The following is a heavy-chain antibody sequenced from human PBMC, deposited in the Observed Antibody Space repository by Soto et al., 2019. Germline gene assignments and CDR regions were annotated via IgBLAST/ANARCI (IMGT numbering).Heavy chain of an antibody. J-gene: IGHJ6*02. Sequence: GGSLRLSCAASGFTFSSYGMHWVRQAPGKGLEWVAVIWYDGSNKYYADSVKGRFTISRDNSKNTLYLQMNSLRAEDTAVYYCARVRAPRGYSGYDPYYYGMDGRGQRTTVTVSS. CDR2: IWYDGSNK. V-gene: IGHV3-33*01. CDR3: ARVRAPRGYSGYDPYYYGMDG. CDR1: GFTFSSYG. D-gene: IGHD5-12*01.